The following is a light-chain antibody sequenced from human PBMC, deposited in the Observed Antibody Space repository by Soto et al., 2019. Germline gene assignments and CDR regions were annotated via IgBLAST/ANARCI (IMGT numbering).Light chain of an antibody. CDR2: DVS. J-gene: IGLJ2*01. CDR3: SSYTSSPGV. Sequence: QSALTQPASVSGSPGQSITISCTGTSSDVGGYNYVSWYQQHPGNAPKLMIYDVSNRPSGVSNRFSGSKSGNTASLTISGLQAEDEADYYCSSYTSSPGVFGGGTKLTVL. CDR1: SSDVGGYNY. V-gene: IGLV2-14*01.